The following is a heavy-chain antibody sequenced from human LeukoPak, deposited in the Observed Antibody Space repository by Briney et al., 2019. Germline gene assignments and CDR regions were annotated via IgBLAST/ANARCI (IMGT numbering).Heavy chain of an antibody. CDR2: IYYSGSA. J-gene: IGHJ6*02. D-gene: IGHD1-7*01. CDR1: GASVSSDNYY. Sequence: PSETLSLTCTVSGASVSSDNYYWSWIRQPPGKGLEWIGYIYYSGSANYNPSLKSRVTISVDTSKNQFSLELRSVTAADTAVYHCARDNWNYGSSMDVWGQGTTVTVSS. V-gene: IGHV4-61*01. CDR3: ARDNWNYGSSMDV.